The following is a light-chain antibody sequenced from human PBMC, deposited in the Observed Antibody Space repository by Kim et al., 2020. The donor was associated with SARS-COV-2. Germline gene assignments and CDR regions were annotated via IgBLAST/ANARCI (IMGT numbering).Light chain of an antibody. Sequence: SLSPGERATLSCRALQSVSSYLAWYQQKPGQAPRLLIYDASNRATGIPARFSGSGSGTDFTLTISSLEPEDFAVYYCQQRSNWITFGQGTRLEIK. CDR3: QQRSNWIT. V-gene: IGKV3-11*01. CDR1: QSVSSY. CDR2: DAS. J-gene: IGKJ5*01.